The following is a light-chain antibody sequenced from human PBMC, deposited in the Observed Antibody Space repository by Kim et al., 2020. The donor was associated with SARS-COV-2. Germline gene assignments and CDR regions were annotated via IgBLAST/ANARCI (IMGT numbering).Light chain of an antibody. Sequence: DIQMTQSPSTLSASVGDRVTITCRASQSISIWLAWYQQKPGKAPKLLIYRASSLESGVPSRFSGSGSGTEFTLTISSLQPDDFTTYYCQQYNSYSWTFGQGTKVDIK. CDR3: QQYNSYSWT. CDR1: QSISIW. CDR2: RAS. J-gene: IGKJ1*01. V-gene: IGKV1-5*03.